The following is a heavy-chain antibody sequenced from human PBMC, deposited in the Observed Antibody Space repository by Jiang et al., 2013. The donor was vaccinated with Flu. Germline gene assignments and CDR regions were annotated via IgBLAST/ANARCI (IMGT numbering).Heavy chain of an antibody. CDR3: ARLGDI. Sequence: PGLVKPSETLSLTCTVSGGSINNYFWSWIRQPPGKGLEWIGYFYYTGSIIYNPSLKSRVIISGDTSKNQFSLKLSSVTAADTAVYYCARLGDIWDQGTMVTVSS. V-gene: IGHV4-59*08. CDR1: GGSINNYF. J-gene: IGHJ3*02. CDR2: FYYTGSI.